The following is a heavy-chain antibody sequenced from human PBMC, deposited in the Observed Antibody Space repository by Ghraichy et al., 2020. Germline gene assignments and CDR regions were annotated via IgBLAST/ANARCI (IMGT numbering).Heavy chain of an antibody. CDR1: GFTFSNAW. J-gene: IGHJ4*02. CDR3: TTGTYYDFWSAAIVTDY. D-gene: IGHD3-3*01. Sequence: GGSLRLSCAASGFTFSNAWMNWVRQAPGKGLEWVGRIKSKTDGGTTDYAAPVKGRFTISRDDSKNTLYLQMNSLKTEDTAVYYCTTGTYYDFWSAAIVTDYWGQGTLVTVSS. CDR2: IKSKTDGGTT. V-gene: IGHV3-15*07.